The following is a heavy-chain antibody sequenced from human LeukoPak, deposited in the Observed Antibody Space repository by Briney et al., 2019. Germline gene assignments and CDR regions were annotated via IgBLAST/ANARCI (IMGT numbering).Heavy chain of an antibody. CDR1: GYSISSGYY. CDR3: ARGKRWLNPGDAFDI. CDR2: IYHSGST. V-gene: IGHV4-38-2*01. D-gene: IGHD5-24*01. Sequence: SETLSLTCAVSGYSISSGYYWGWIRQPPGKGLEWIGSIYHSGSTYYNPSLKSPVTISVDTSKNQFSLKLSPVTAADTAVYYCARGKRWLNPGDAFDIWGQGTMVTVSS. J-gene: IGHJ3*02.